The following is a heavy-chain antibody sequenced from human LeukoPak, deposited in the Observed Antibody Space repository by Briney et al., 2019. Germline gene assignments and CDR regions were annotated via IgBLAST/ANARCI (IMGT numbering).Heavy chain of an antibody. CDR2: INPNSGGT. CDR3: ARDAPSDYYDSSGYCDY. J-gene: IGHJ4*02. Sequence: ASVKVSCRASGYTFTGYYMHWVRQAPGQGLEWMGWINPNSGGTNYAQKFQGRVTMTRDTSISTAYMELSRLRSDDTAVYYCARDAPSDYYDSSGYCDYWGQGTLVTVSS. D-gene: IGHD3-22*01. V-gene: IGHV1-2*02. CDR1: GYTFTGYY.